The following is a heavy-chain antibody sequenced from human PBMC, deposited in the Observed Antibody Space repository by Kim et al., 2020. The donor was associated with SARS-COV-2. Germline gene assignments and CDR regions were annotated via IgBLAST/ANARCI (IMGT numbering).Heavy chain of an antibody. CDR2: INPGYGNK. Sequence: ASVKVSCKASGYTFNEYAIHWVRQAPGQRLEWMASINPGYGNKEYSPNFRGRVTITTDTSATTAYMEMSSLRSEDTAVYYCARYYGSGWIPFDYWGQGTLVTVSS. D-gene: IGHD6-19*01. J-gene: IGHJ4*02. CDR3: ARYYGSGWIPFDY. CDR1: GYTFNEYA. V-gene: IGHV1-3*01.